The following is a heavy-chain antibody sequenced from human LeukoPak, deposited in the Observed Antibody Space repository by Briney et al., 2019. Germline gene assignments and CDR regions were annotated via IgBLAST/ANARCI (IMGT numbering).Heavy chain of an antibody. CDR3: ARGRRGCSGGSCYAPSSYYFDY. CDR1: GGSFSGYY. D-gene: IGHD2-15*01. CDR2: INHSGST. Sequence: PSETLSLTCAVYGGSFSGYYWSWIRQPPGKGLEWIGEINHSGSTNYNPSLKSRVTISVDTSKNQFSLKLSSVTAADTAVYYCARGRRGCSGGSCYAPSSYYFDYWGQGTLVTASS. V-gene: IGHV4-34*01. J-gene: IGHJ4*02.